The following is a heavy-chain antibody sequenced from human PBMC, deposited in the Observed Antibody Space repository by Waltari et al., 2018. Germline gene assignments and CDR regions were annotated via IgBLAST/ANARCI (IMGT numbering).Heavy chain of an antibody. CDR1: VYIFGDYF. Sequence: VRLVQSEAEVRKPGSSVGVSCKASVYIFGDYFIHCVRLGTGQGLEGMGGINPYSGGTNYARGRPDRVTLTKETSTRIAYMEINRLTADESEMYFCAIGENGDSSFDPWGQG. CDR2: INPYSGGT. V-gene: IGHV1-2*02. J-gene: IGHJ5*02. CDR3: AIGENGDSSFDP. D-gene: IGHD2-21*01.